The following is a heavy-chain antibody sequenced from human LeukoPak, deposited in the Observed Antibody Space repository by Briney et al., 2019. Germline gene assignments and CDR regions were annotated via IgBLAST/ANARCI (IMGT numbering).Heavy chain of an antibody. CDR3: ASGPLWFGEFPLGY. D-gene: IGHD3-10*01. J-gene: IGHJ4*02. CDR1: GGSISSSSYY. CDR2: IYYSGST. Sequence: SETLSLTCTVSGGSISSSSYYWGWIRQPPGKGLEWIGSIYYSGSTYYNPSLKSRVTISVDTSKNQFSLKLSSVTAADTAVYYCASGPLWFGEFPLGYWGQGTLVIVSS. V-gene: IGHV4-39*07.